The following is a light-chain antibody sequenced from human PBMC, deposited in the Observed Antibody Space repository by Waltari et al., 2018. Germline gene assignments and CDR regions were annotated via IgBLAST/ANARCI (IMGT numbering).Light chain of an antibody. Sequence: NFMLTQPHSVSESPGKTVTISCTRSSGSFVSPSVQWYRHRPGSAPTTVVYEDNQRPSGVPDRFSASIDSSSHSASLTISGLKTEDEADYYCQSYDSSNYVVFGGGTKLTVL. CDR2: EDN. V-gene: IGLV6-57*03. CDR1: SGSFVSPS. CDR3: QSYDSSNYVV. J-gene: IGLJ2*01.